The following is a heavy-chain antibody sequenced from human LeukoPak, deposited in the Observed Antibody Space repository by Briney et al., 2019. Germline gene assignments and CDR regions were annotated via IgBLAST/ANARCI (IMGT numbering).Heavy chain of an antibody. CDR1: GGTFSSYA. J-gene: IGHJ3*02. V-gene: IGHV1-69*05. Sequence: SVKVSCKASGGTFSSYAISWVRQAPGQGLEWMGGIIPIFGTANYAQKFQGRVTITTDESTSTAYMEMSSLRSEDTAVYYCARARSQYYYDSSGYDAFDIWGQGTMVTVSS. D-gene: IGHD3-22*01. CDR2: IIPIFGTA. CDR3: ARARSQYYYDSSGYDAFDI.